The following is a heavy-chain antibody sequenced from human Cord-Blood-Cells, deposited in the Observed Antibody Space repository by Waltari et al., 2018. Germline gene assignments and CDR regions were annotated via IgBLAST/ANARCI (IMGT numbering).Heavy chain of an antibody. V-gene: IGHV1-24*01. CDR2: FDPEDVET. D-gene: IGHD4-17*01. CDR3: ATVARIRHRGYGDYIIGFDP. J-gene: IGHJ5*02. CDR1: GYTLTELS. Sequence: QVQLVQSGAEVKKPGASVKVSCKVSGYTLTELSMHWVRQAPGKGLEWMGGFDPEDVETIYAQKFQGRVTMTEDTSTDTAYMELSSLRSEDTAVYYCATVARIRHRGYGDYIIGFDPWGQGTLVTVSS.